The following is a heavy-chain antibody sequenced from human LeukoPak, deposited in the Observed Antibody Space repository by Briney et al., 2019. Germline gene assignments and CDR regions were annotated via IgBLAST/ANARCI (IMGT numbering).Heavy chain of an antibody. CDR2: INHSGST. Sequence: PSETLSLTCAVYGGSFSGYYWSWIRQPPGKGLEWIGEINHSGSTNYNPSLKSRVTISVDTSKNQFSLKLSSVTAADTAVYYCARLGIVVVPAAMSPFYYYYYYMDVWGKGTTVTISS. CDR1: GGSFSGYY. D-gene: IGHD2-2*01. CDR3: ARLGIVVVPAAMSPFYYYYYYMDV. V-gene: IGHV4-34*01. J-gene: IGHJ6*03.